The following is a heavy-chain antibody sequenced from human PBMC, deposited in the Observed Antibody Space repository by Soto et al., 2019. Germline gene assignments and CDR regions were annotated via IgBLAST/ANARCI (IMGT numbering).Heavy chain of an antibody. V-gene: IGHV4-4*07. Sequence: QVQLQESGPGLVKPSETLSLTCTVSGGSISNYYWNWIRQPAGKGLEWIGRIYTSGSTRYNPSLKSRVTMSVDTSKNQCSLKLSSVTAADTAVYYCARAPAYSTSWLDYWGQGILVTVSS. CDR2: IYTSGST. CDR1: GGSISNYY. D-gene: IGHD6-13*01. J-gene: IGHJ4*02. CDR3: ARAPAYSTSWLDY.